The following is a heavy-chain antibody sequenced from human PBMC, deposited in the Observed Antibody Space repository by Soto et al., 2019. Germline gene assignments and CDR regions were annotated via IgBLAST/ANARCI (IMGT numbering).Heavy chain of an antibody. V-gene: IGHV3-23*01. D-gene: IGHD3-10*01. CDR2: ISGGGDTT. Sequence: EVQLLESGGGLVQPGGSLRLSCAASGFTFNNYAMTWVRQAPGKGLEWVSAISGGGDTTSYADSVKGRFTVSRDGSKSTLYLPMSSLRAEDTALYYCAKGRGGSGSLTPRVDFWGQGTLVTVSS. CDR1: GFTFNNYA. J-gene: IGHJ4*02. CDR3: AKGRGGSGSLTPRVDF.